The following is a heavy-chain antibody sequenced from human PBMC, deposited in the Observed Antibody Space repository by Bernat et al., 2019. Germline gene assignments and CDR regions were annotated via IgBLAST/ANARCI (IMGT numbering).Heavy chain of an antibody. V-gene: IGHV3-15*07. D-gene: IGHD6-19*01. CDR1: DFTFTNAW. J-gene: IGHJ3*02. Sequence: EVQLVESGGGLIEPGGSLRLSCAVSDFTFTNAWMNWVRQAPGKGLEWVGRIKSETDGGTTDYPASVKGRFSISRDDSKTTLYRQMNRLKTEDTAVYYCTTDRMHTSAWSEAFDIWGQGTMVTVSS. CDR3: TTDRMHTSAWSEAFDI. CDR2: IKSETDGGTT.